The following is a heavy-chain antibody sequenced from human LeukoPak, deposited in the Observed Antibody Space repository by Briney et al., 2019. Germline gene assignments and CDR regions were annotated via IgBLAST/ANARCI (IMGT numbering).Heavy chain of an antibody. V-gene: IGHV3-23*01. CDR2: ISGSGGST. CDR3: AKTAYYDFWSGYHTEYYFDY. Sequence: GGSLRLSCAASGFTFSSYAMSWVRQAPGKGLEWVSAISGSGGSTYYADSVKGRFTISRDNSKNTLYLQMNSLRAEDTAVYYCAKTAYYDFWSGYHTEYYFDYWGQGTLVTVSS. D-gene: IGHD3-3*01. CDR1: GFTFSSYA. J-gene: IGHJ4*02.